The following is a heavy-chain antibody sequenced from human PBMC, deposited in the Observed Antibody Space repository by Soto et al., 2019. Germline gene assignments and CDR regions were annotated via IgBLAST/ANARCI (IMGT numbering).Heavy chain of an antibody. D-gene: IGHD2-2*02. CDR3: ARVPAAIGSMGDY. J-gene: IGHJ4*02. CDR2: IIPIFGTA. CDR1: GGTFSSYA. Sequence: ASVKVSCKASGGTFSSYAISWVRQAPGQGLEWMGGIIPIFGTANYAQKFQGRVAITADESTSTAYMELSSLRSEDTAVYYCARVPAAIGSMGDYWGQGTLVTVSS. V-gene: IGHV1-69*13.